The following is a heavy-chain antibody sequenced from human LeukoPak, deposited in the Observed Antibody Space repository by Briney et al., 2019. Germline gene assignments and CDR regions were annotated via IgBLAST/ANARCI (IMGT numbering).Heavy chain of an antibody. CDR3: ARDAGGYYYYAMDV. J-gene: IGHJ6*02. D-gene: IGHD2-15*01. Sequence: AGGSLRLSCAASGFIVSNHYINWVRQAPGKGLEWVSVIYTDGSTYYGDSVKGRFTISRDNSQNTLYLQMNSLRAEDTAVYYCARDAGGYYYYAMDVWGQGTTVTVSS. CDR1: GFIVSNHY. V-gene: IGHV3-53*01. CDR2: IYTDGST.